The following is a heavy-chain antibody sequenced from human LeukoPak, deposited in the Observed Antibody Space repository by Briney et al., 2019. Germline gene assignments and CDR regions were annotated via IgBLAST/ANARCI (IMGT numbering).Heavy chain of an antibody. Sequence: ASVKVSCKASGYTFTGYYMHWVRQAPGQGLEWMGWINPNSGGTNYAQKFQGRVTMTRDTSISTAYMELSRLRSDDTAVYYCAGEDTAMVTGFDYWGQGTLVTVSS. CDR2: INPNSGGT. CDR1: GYTFTGYY. D-gene: IGHD5-18*01. CDR3: AGEDTAMVTGFDY. J-gene: IGHJ4*02. V-gene: IGHV1-2*02.